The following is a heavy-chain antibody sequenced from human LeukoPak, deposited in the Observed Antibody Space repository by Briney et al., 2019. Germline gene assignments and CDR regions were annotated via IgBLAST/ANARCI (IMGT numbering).Heavy chain of an antibody. D-gene: IGHD1-26*01. J-gene: IGHJ4*02. V-gene: IGHV3-74*01. Sequence: GGSLRLSCAASGFTFNRYWMHWVRQAPRKGLVWVSRINSDGSSTDYVDSVKGRFTISRGSARNTVYLQMNSLRAEDTAVYYCVSRWELLHWGQGTLVTVSS. CDR3: VSRWELLH. CDR1: GFTFNRYW. CDR2: INSDGSST.